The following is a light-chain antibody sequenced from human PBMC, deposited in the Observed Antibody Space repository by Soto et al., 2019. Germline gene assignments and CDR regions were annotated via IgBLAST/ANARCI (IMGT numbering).Light chain of an antibody. V-gene: IGKV4-1*01. CDR1: QNILYSSNSKTY. CDR2: WAS. Sequence: DIVMTQSPDSLSVSLVERATINCKSSQNILYSSNSKTYLAWYQQKPGQPPKLLIYWASTRESGVPVRFSGSGSGTDFTLTISSLQAEDVAVYYCQQYYSVPYTFGQGTKVDIK. J-gene: IGKJ2*01. CDR3: QQYYSVPYT.